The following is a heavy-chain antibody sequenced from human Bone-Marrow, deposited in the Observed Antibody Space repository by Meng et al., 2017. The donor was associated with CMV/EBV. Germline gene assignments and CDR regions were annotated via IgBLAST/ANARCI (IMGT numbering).Heavy chain of an antibody. V-gene: IGHV1-69*05. Sequence: SVKVSCKASGGTFSSYAISWVRQAPGQGLEWMGGIIPIFGTANYAQKFQGRVTITTDESTSTAYMELSSLRSEDTAVYYCARDWAARPEGYYYGMDVWGQGPTVTGSS. J-gene: IGHJ6*01. CDR2: IIPIFGTA. CDR3: ARDWAARPEGYYYGMDV. D-gene: IGHD6-6*01. CDR1: GGTFSSYA.